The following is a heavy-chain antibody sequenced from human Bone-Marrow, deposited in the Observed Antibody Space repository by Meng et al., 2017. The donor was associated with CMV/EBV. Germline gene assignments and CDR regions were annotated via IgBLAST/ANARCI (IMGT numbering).Heavy chain of an antibody. Sequence: GGSLRLSCAASGFTFDDYAMHWVRQAPGKGLEWVSGISWNSGSIGYADSVKGRFTISRDNAKNSLYLQMNSLRAEDTALYFCAKDIQSSIAAAGTLVAFDIWGQGTMVTGSS. J-gene: IGHJ3*02. CDR1: GFTFDDYA. D-gene: IGHD6-13*01. CDR2: ISWNSGSI. V-gene: IGHV3-9*01. CDR3: AKDIQSSIAAAGTLVAFDI.